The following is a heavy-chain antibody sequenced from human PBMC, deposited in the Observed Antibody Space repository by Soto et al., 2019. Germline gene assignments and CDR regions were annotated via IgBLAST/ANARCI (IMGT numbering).Heavy chain of an antibody. D-gene: IGHD3-3*02. J-gene: IGHJ3*01. CDR1: GYIFSSFY. Sequence: ASVKVSCKASGYIFSSFYINWVRQAPGQGLEWMGWTSGYSGNSKYAQKFQGRVTMTTDTPTNTGYMEMRSLTSDDTAVYYCARDIFGHVDAFDLWGQGTMVTVSS. CDR2: TSGYSGNS. CDR3: ARDIFGHVDAFDL. V-gene: IGHV1-18*01.